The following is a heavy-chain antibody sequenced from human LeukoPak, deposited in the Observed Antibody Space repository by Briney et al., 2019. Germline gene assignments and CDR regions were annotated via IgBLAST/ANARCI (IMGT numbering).Heavy chain of an antibody. J-gene: IGHJ3*02. CDR2: IYYSGST. CDR3: ARLGIFAFDI. Sequence: PSETLSLTCTVSGGSISSDYWSWIRQPPGKGLEWIGYIYYSGSTNYNPSLKSRVTISVDTSKNQFSLKLSSVTAADTAVYYCARLGIFAFDIWGQGTMVTVSS. CDR1: GGSISSDY. V-gene: IGHV4-59*08.